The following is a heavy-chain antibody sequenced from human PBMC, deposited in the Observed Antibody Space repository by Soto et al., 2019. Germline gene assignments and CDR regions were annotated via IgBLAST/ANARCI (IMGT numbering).Heavy chain of an antibody. J-gene: IGHJ6*02. CDR1: GGTFSNYG. CDR2: IVPIFGA. Sequence: QVQLVQSGAEVKKPGSSVKVSCKSSGGTFSNYGFSWVRQAPGQGLECMGVIVPIFGAEHTQKFQGRVTITADESTNTVFMELRGLRSEDTAVYYCAGGGSDYEGSEYYQGPVWGQGTTVTVSS. V-gene: IGHV1-69*12. CDR3: AGGGSDYEGSEYYQGPV. D-gene: IGHD3-22*01.